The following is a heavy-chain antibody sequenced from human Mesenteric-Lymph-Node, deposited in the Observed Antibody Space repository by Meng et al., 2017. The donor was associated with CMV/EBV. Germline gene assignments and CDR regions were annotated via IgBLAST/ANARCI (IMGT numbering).Heavy chain of an antibody. Sequence: GSLRLSCAVYGGSFSGYYWSWIRQPPGKGLEWIGEINHSGSTNYNPSLKSRVTISVDTSKNQFSLRLTSLTAADTAVYYCSRGGIDFWSAYYSRYDYYYYGLDVWGQGTAVTVSS. CDR3: SRGGIDFWSAYYSRYDYYYYGLDV. V-gene: IGHV4-34*01. CDR2: INHSGST. J-gene: IGHJ6*02. D-gene: IGHD3-3*01. CDR1: GGSFSGYY.